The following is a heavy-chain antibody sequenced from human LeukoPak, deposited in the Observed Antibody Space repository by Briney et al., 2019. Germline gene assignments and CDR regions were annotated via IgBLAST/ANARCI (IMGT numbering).Heavy chain of an antibody. J-gene: IGHJ3*02. D-gene: IGHD3-10*01. Sequence: GGSLRLSCAASGFTFSSYAMTWVRQAPGKGLEWVSAISGSGGSTYYADSVKGRFTISRDNSKNTLYLQMNSLRAEDTAVYYCAKDGSGHDAFDIWGQGTMVTVSS. CDR2: ISGSGGST. CDR3: AKDGSGHDAFDI. V-gene: IGHV3-23*01. CDR1: GFTFSSYA.